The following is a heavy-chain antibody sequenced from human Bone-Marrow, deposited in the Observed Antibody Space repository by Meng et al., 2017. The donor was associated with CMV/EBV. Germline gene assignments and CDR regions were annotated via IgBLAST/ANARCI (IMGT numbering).Heavy chain of an antibody. CDR1: GGSISSYY. CDR3: ARYYDPSGSFDP. J-gene: IGHJ5*02. D-gene: IGHD3-22*01. Sequence: SETLSLTCTVSGGSISSYYWSWIRQPPGKGLEWIGYIYYSGSTNYNPPLKSRVTISVDTSKNQFSLKLSSVTAADTAVYYCARYYDPSGSFDPWGQGTLVTVSS. V-gene: IGHV4-59*01. CDR2: IYYSGST.